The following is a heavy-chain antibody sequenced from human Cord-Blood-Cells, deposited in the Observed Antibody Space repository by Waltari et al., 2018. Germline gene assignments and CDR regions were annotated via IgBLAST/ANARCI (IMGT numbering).Heavy chain of an antibody. J-gene: IGHJ3*02. CDR3: ARGPMGYGFAFDI. CDR2: IIPILGIA. Sequence: QVQLVKSGAEVKKPGSSVTVSFTASGGTSSSSAIRGVRQAPGRGLEWMGGIIPILGIANYAQKFQGRVTITADKSTSTAYMELSSLRSEDTAVYYCARGPMGYGFAFDIWGQGTMVTVSS. V-gene: IGHV1-69*10. D-gene: IGHD2-8*01. CDR1: GGTSSSSA.